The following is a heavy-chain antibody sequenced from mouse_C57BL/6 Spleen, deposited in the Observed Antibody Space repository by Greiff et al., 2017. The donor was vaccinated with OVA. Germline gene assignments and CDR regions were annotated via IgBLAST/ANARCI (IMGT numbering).Heavy chain of an antibody. Sequence: EVQLQQSGPELVKPGASVKISCKASGYSFPGYYMNWVKQSPEKSLEWIGEINPSTGGTTYNQKFKAKATLTVDKSSSTAYMQLKSLTSEDSAVYYCAPIYYGNYGGAMDYWGQGTSVTVSS. CDR2: INPSTGGT. CDR3: APIYYGNYGGAMDY. CDR1: GYSFPGYY. V-gene: IGHV1-42*01. D-gene: IGHD2-1*01. J-gene: IGHJ4*01.